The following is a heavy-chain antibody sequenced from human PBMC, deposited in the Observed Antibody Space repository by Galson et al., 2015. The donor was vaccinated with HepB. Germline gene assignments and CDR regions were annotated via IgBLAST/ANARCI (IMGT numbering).Heavy chain of an antibody. J-gene: IGHJ4*02. Sequence: SLRLSCAASGFTFSSYSMHWVRQAPGKGLEWVAVIWYDGSNKYYADSVKGRFTISRDNSKNTLYLQMNSLRAEDTAVYCCARDGSGSCDYWGQGTLVTVSS. CDR1: GFTFSSYS. CDR2: IWYDGSNK. D-gene: IGHD3-10*01. V-gene: IGHV3-33*08. CDR3: ARDGSGSCDY.